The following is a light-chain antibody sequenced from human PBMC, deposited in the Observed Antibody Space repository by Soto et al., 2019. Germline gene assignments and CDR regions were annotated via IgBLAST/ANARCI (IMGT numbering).Light chain of an antibody. CDR3: QQYNNWPPWT. Sequence: EVVMTQSPATPSVSPGERATLSCRASQSVTTNMAWYQQKPGQAPRLLIYGASTRATGIPARFSGSGSGTDFTLTISSLQSEDFAVYYCQQYNNWPPWTFGQGTKVDIK. CDR2: GAS. J-gene: IGKJ1*01. V-gene: IGKV3-15*01. CDR1: QSVTTN.